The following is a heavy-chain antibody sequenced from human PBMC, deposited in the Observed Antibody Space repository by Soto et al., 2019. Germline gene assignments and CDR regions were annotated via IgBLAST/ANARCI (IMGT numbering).Heavy chain of an antibody. J-gene: IGHJ3*02. CDR1: GGSFSGYY. CDR2: INHSGST. Sequence: PSETLSLTCAVYGGSFSGYYWSWIRQPPGKGLEWIGEINHSGSTNYNPSLKSRVTISVDTSKNQFSLKLSSVTAADTAVYYCASRYSSGWYGYDAFDIWGQGTMVTV. V-gene: IGHV4-34*01. D-gene: IGHD6-19*01. CDR3: ASRYSSGWYGYDAFDI.